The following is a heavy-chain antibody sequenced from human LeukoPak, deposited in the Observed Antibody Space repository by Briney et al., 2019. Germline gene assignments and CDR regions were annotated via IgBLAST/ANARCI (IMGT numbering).Heavy chain of an antibody. CDR1: GFTFSNYA. J-gene: IGHJ3*02. D-gene: IGHD1-1*01. CDR3: AKDMVDWNRGALDI. V-gene: IGHV3-23*01. CDR2: VSGSGETT. Sequence: GGSLRLSCVASGFTFSNYAMGWVRQAPGKGLEWVSVVSGSGETTYYADSVKGRFTISRDNSKNTLYLQMNSLSAVDTAVYYCAKDMVDWNRGALDIWGQGTMVTVSS.